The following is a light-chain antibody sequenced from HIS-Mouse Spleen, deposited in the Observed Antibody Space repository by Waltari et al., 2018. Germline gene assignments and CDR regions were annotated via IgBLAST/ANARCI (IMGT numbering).Light chain of an antibody. CDR1: SSDVGSYNL. J-gene: IGLJ2*01. V-gene: IGLV2-23*01. CDR3: CSYAGSSTLV. CDR2: EGS. Sequence: QSALTQPASVSGSPGQSITISCTGPSSDVGSYNLVSWYQQHPGKAPKPMIYEGSKRPSGVSNRFSGSKSGNTASLTISGLQAEDEADYYCCSYAGSSTLVFGGGTKLTVL.